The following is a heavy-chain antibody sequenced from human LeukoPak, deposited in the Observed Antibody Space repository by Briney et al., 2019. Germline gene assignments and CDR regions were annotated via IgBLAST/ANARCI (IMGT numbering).Heavy chain of an antibody. CDR2: IYTSGST. D-gene: IGHD6-13*01. V-gene: IGHV4-4*07. CDR1: GGSISSYY. CDR3: ARGQYSSSWYGDAFDI. J-gene: IGHJ3*02. Sequence: SETLSLTCTVSGGSISSYYWSWIRQPAGRGLEWIGRIYTSGSTNYNPSLKSRVTMSVDTSKNQFSLKLSSVTAADTAVYYCARGQYSSSWYGDAFDIWGQGTMVTVSS.